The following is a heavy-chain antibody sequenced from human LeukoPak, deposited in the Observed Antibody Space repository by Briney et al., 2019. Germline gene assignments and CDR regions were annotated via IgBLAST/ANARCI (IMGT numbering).Heavy chain of an antibody. D-gene: IGHD2-8*02. CDR3: ARFYSAGWWGYFDY. CDR2: IIPIFGTA. Sequence: EASVKVSCKASGGTFSSYAISWVRQAPGQGLEWMGGIIPIFGTANYAQKFQGRVTITADESTSTAYMGLSSLRSEDTAVYYCARFYSAGWWGYFDYWGQGTLVTVSS. CDR1: GGTFSSYA. V-gene: IGHV1-69*13. J-gene: IGHJ4*02.